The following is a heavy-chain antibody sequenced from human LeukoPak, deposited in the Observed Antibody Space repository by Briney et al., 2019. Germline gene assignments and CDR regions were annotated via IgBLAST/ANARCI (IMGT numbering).Heavy chain of an antibody. CDR3: ARAGSTVIHY. CDR1: GDSISSYY. J-gene: IGHJ4*02. V-gene: IGHV4-59*01. CDR2: IYYSGST. D-gene: IGHD4-17*01. Sequence: PSETLSLTCTVSGDSISSYYWSWIRQPPGKGLEWIGYIYYSGSTYYNASLQSRVTISVDTSKNQLSLKLSSVTAADTAVYYCARAGSTVIHYWGQGTLVTVSS.